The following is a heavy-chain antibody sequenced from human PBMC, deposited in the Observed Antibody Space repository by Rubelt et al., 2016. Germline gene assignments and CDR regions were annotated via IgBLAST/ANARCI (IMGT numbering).Heavy chain of an antibody. V-gene: IGHV4-4*07. D-gene: IGHD3-16*01. CDR3: ARDDRTLGPRRFDP. CDR2: IYTSGGT. J-gene: IGHJ5*02. Sequence: QVQLQESGPGLVKPSETLSLTCTVSGGSISSYYWSWIRQPAGKGLEWIGRIYTSGGTNYNPSLKSLVTMSVDTSKNQFSLKLSSVTAADTAVYYCARDDRTLGPRRFDPWGQGTLVTVSS. CDR1: GGSISSYY.